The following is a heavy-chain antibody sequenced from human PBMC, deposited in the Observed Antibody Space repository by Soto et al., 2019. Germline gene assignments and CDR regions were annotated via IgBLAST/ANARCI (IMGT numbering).Heavy chain of an antibody. CDR1: GFTFTSWS. Sequence: GGSLRLSCAASGFTFTSWSMSWVRQAPGKGLEWVANMNENGNEKYYVDSVKGRFTISRDNAHNSVFLEMSNLRAEDTAVYYCARENWVRFDYXGQGTLVTVSS. CDR2: MNENGNEK. J-gene: IGHJ4*02. V-gene: IGHV3-7*01. D-gene: IGHD7-27*01. CDR3: ARENWVRFDY.